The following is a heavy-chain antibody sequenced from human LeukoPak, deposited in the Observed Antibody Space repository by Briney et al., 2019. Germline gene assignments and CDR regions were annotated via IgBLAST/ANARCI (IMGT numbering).Heavy chain of an antibody. J-gene: IGHJ5*02. CDR3: ARRAYSSAPVQNWFDP. V-gene: IGHV4-38-2*01. CDR1: GYSISSGYY. D-gene: IGHD6-19*01. Sequence: SETLSLTCAVSGYSISSGYYWGWIRQPPGKGLEWIGSIYHSGSTYYNPSLKSRVTISVDTSKNQFSLTLSSVTAADTAVYYCARRAYSSAPVQNWFDPWGQGTLVTVSS. CDR2: IYHSGST.